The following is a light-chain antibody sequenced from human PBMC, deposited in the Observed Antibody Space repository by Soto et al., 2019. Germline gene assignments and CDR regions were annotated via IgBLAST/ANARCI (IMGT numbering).Light chain of an antibody. CDR3: QQYSNWPLT. CDR2: GAS. Sequence: EIMMNQSPATLSVSPGERATLSCRASQSVRSSFLAWYQQKPGQAPSLLIYGASTRATGIPARFSGSGSGTEFTLTTNSLQSEDFAVYYCQQYSNWPLTFGGGTKVDIK. J-gene: IGKJ4*01. CDR1: QSVRSSF. V-gene: IGKV3-15*01.